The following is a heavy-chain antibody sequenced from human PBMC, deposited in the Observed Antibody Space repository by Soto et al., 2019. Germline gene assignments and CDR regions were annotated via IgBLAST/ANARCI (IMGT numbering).Heavy chain of an antibody. D-gene: IGHD2-21*01. J-gene: IGHJ6*02. CDR1: GVSISSGGSY. CDR2: SYYIGSS. CDR3: ARAGGIVAAINYYGLDV. V-gene: IGHV4-31*03. Sequence: PSETLSLTCTASGVSISSGGSYWTWIRQRPGKGLEWIGYSYYIGSSYYNPSLQSRVTISVDTSKNQVSPKLSSVTAADTAVYYCARAGGIVAAINYYGLDVWGHGATVTVSS.